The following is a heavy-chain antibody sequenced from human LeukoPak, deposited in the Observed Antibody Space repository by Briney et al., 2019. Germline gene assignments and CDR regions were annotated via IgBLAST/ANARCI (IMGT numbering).Heavy chain of an antibody. CDR1: GGSISSGSYY. J-gene: IGHJ5*02. V-gene: IGHV4-61*02. Sequence: SQTLSLTCTVSGGSISSGSYYWSWIRQPAGKGLEWIGRIYTSGSTYYNPSLKSRVTISVDTSKNQFSLKLSSVTAADTAVYYCARASDYYGSGSYYLPNWFDPWGQGTLVTVSS. D-gene: IGHD3-10*01. CDR3: ARASDYYGSGSYYLPNWFDP. CDR2: IYTSGST.